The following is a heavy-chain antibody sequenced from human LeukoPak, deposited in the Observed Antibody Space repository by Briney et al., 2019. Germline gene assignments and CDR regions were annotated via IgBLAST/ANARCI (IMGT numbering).Heavy chain of an antibody. D-gene: IGHD5-24*01. CDR3: ARDRYGDGFAHLDY. Sequence: ASVKVSCKASGYTFTSYAIHWVRQTPGQGLEWMGWITPSGGTNYPQKFQGRVAITWDTSITTAYMDLSRLTSDDTAVYYCARDRYGDGFAHLDYWGQGALVTVSS. CDR2: ITPSGGT. J-gene: IGHJ4*02. V-gene: IGHV1-2*02. CDR1: GYTFTSYA.